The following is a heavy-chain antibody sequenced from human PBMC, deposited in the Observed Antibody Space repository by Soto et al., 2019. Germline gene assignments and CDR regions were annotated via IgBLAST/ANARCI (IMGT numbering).Heavy chain of an antibody. J-gene: IGHJ4*02. CDR3: ASRSSGVYYDILTGYSILDY. CDR2: ISSSSSYI. Sequence: GGSLRLSCAASGFTFSSYSMNWVRQAPGKGLEWVSSISSSSSYIYYADSVKGGFTISRDNAKNSMYLQMKSLRAEDTAVYYCASRSSGVYYDILTGYSILDYWGQGTLVTVSS. V-gene: IGHV3-21*01. D-gene: IGHD3-9*01. CDR1: GFTFSSYS.